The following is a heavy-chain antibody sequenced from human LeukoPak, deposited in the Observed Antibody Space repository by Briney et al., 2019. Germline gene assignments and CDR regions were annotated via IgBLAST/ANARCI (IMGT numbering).Heavy chain of an antibody. CDR3: ASNLGYCSSTSCYKHLDY. CDR2: IIPIFGTA. V-gene: IGHV1-69*13. J-gene: IGHJ4*02. Sequence: SVKVSCKASGGTFSSYAISWVRQAPGQGLGWMGGIIPIFGTANYAQKFQGRVTITADESTSTAYMELSSLRSEDTAVYYCASNLGYCSSTSCYKHLDYWGQGTLVTVSS. CDR1: GGTFSSYA. D-gene: IGHD2-2*02.